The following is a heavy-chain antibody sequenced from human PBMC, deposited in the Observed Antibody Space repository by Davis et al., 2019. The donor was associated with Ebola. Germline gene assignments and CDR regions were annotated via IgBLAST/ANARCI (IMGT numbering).Heavy chain of an antibody. V-gene: IGHV1-18*04. D-gene: IGHD3-9*01. CDR2: ISAYSGNT. Sequence: ASVKVSCKTSGYTFTSYGISWVRQAPGQGLEWMGWISAYSGNTNYAQKLQGRVTMTTDTSTSTAYMDLRSLRSDDTAVYYCARDRLDLYYDILTGYSDFDYWGQGTLVTVSS. J-gene: IGHJ4*02. CDR3: ARDRLDLYYDILTGYSDFDY. CDR1: GYTFTSYG.